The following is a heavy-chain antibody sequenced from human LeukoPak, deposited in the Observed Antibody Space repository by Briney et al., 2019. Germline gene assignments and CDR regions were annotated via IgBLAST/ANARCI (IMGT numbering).Heavy chain of an antibody. D-gene: IGHD6-19*01. CDR2: IWYDGSNK. V-gene: IGHV3-33*06. CDR1: GFTFSSYG. Sequence: GRSLRLSCAASGFTFSSYGMHWVRQAPGKGLEWVAVIWYDGSNKYYADSVKGRFTISRDNSKNTLYLQMNSLRAEDTAVYYCAKEYSSGWSYDYWGQGTLVTVFS. J-gene: IGHJ4*02. CDR3: AKEYSSGWSYDY.